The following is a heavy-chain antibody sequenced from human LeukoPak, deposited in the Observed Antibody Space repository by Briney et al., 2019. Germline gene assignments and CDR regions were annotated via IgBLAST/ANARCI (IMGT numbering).Heavy chain of an antibody. Sequence: PSGTLSLTCAVSGGSISSSYWWSWVSQPPGEGLEWIGEMYHSGSTNYNPSLKSRVTISVDTSKNQFSLKLSSVTAADTAVYYCARGARAGYNLEPFDYWGQGTLVTVSS. CDR3: ARGARAGYNLEPFDY. D-gene: IGHD5-24*01. V-gene: IGHV4-4*02. CDR2: MYHSGST. CDR1: GGSISSSYW. J-gene: IGHJ4*02.